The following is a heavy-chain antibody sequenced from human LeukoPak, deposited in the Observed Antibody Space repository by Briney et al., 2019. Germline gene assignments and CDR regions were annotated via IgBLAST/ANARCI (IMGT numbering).Heavy chain of an antibody. CDR3: ARVSGRMSGYDSGFDD. D-gene: IGHD5-12*01. Sequence: SGPTLVNSTQTLTLTCTFSGFSLSTSGMFVNWIRQPPWKALEWLALINWHDDKYYSTSLKTRLTISKDTSKNQVVLTMTNMNPVDTATYYCARVSGRMSGYDSGFDDWGQGTLVTVSS. J-gene: IGHJ4*02. CDR2: INWHDDK. V-gene: IGHV2-70*01. CDR1: GFSLSTSGMF.